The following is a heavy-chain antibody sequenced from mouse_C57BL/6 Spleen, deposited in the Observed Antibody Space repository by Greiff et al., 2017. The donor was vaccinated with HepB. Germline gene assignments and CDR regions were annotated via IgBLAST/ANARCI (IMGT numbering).Heavy chain of an antibody. CDR1: GFSFTSYG. CDR2: IWSDGST. CDR3: ARRGEGDAMDY. V-gene: IGHV2-6*03. J-gene: IGHJ4*01. Sequence: QVQLQQSGPGLVAPSQSLSITCTVSGFSFTSYGVHWVRQPPGKGLEWLVVIWSDGSTTYNSALKSRLSISKDNTKRQVFLKMNSLQTDDTAMYYCARRGEGDAMDYWGQGTSVTVSS.